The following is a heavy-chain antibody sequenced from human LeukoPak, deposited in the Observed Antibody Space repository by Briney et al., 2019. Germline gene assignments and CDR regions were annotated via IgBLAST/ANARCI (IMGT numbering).Heavy chain of an antibody. CDR3: ARVVEDSSGYYISYGMDV. D-gene: IGHD3-22*01. CDR2: IYYSGST. J-gene: IGHJ6*02. CDR1: GRSISSYY. V-gene: IGHV4-59*01. Sequence: SETLSLNCTVSGRSISSYYWSSIRQPPGKGLEWIGYIYYSGSTNYNPSLKSRVTISVDTSENQFSLKLSSVTAADTPVYYCARVVEDSSGYYISYGMDVWGQGTTVTVSS.